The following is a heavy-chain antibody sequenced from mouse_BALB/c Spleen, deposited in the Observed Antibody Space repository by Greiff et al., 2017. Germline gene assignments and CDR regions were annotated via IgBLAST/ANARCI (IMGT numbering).Heavy chain of an antibody. V-gene: IGHV1S56*01. J-gene: IGHJ4*01. CDR1: GYTFTSYY. D-gene: IGHD1-2*01. Sequence: QVQLKESGPELVKPGASVRISCKASGYTFTSYYIHWVKQRPGQGLEWIGWIYPGNVNTKYNEKFKGKATLTADKSSSTAYMQLSSLTSEDSAVYCCAREVLRLRNAMDYWGQGTSVTVSS. CDR2: IYPGNVNT. CDR3: AREVLRLRNAMDY.